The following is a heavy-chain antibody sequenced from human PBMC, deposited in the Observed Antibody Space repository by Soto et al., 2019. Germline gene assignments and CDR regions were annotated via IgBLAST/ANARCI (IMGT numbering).Heavy chain of an antibody. CDR3: AKDQRKWLVRGRMDV. V-gene: IGHV3-30*18. D-gene: IGHD6-19*01. CDR1: GFTFSSYG. Sequence: QVQLVESGGGVVQPGRSLRLSCAASGFTFSSYGMHWVRQAPGKGLEWVAVISYDGSNKYYADSVKGRFTISRDNSKKPLYVQMNSLRGEYTAVYYCAKDQRKWLVRGRMDVWGQGTTVTVSS. J-gene: IGHJ6*02. CDR2: ISYDGSNK.